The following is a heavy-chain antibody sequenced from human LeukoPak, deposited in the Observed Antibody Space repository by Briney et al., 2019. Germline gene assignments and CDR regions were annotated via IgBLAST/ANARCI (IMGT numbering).Heavy chain of an antibody. CDR2: IYGGAIT. CDR3: ARSSSWYGGFDY. Sequence: QAGGSLRLSCVASGFSLSGYWMYWVRQAPGKGLEWVSLIYGGAITYYADSVKGRFTISRDNSKNTLYLQMNSLRAEDTAVYYCARSSSWYGGFDYWGQGTLVTVSS. D-gene: IGHD6-13*01. V-gene: IGHV3-53*01. J-gene: IGHJ4*02. CDR1: GFSLSGYW.